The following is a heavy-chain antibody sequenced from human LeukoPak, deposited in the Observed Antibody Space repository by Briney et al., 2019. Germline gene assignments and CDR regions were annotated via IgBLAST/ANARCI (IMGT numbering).Heavy chain of an antibody. CDR2: ISGTGGGT. CDR3: ARPTTASTIYEYYFDY. V-gene: IGHV3-23*01. D-gene: IGHD4-11*01. J-gene: IGHJ4*02. CDR1: GFTFSNYA. Sequence: GGSLRLSCAASGFTFSNYAMTWVRQAPGKGLKWVSTISGTGGGTFYADSVKGRFTISRDNSKNTLYLEMSSLRAEDTAAYYCARPTTASTIYEYYFDYWGQGTLVTVSS.